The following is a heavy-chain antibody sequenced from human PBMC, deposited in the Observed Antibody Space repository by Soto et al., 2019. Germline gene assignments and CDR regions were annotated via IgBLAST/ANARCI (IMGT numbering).Heavy chain of an antibody. D-gene: IGHD2-2*02. V-gene: IGHV3-30*18. CDR2: ISYDGSTK. CDR3: SKNAKKYHCYNPRMGG. CDR1: VFTFSLYG. J-gene: IGHJ4*03. Sequence: GGSLRLSIPASVFTFSLYGMHWVRQAPGKGLERVALISYDGSTKFYADCVKARFTISRDNSNSPLNLEMNSLSAEDAAVNCGSKNAKKYHCYNPRMGGRGPGTMGT.